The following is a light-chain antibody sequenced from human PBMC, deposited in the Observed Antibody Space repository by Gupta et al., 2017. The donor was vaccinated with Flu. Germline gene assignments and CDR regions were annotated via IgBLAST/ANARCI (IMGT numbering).Light chain of an antibody. J-gene: IGKJ2*01. CDR1: QSINSL. V-gene: IGKV1-39*01. CDR3: QQSYTTPYT. Sequence: PPSLSASVGDRVTVTCRASQSINSLLNWYQQTPGKAPKLLIYDVSTLQSGVPSRFSGSGSGTDFSLTISSLQPEDFATYYCQQSYTTPYTFGQGTKLDIK. CDR2: DVS.